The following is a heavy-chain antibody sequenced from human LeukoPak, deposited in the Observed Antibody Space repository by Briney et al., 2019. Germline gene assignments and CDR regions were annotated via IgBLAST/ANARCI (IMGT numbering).Heavy chain of an antibody. J-gene: IGHJ6*02. Sequence: GGSLRLSCAASGFTFSSYAMSWVRQAPGKGLEWVSVISGNGDSTNYADSVKGRFTISRDNSKNTLYLHMNSLRAEDTALYYCATASYSSGPYYYGMDVWGHGTTVTVSS. CDR3: ATASYSSGPYYYGMDV. CDR1: GFTFSSYA. V-gene: IGHV3-23*01. CDR2: ISGNGDST. D-gene: IGHD6-19*01.